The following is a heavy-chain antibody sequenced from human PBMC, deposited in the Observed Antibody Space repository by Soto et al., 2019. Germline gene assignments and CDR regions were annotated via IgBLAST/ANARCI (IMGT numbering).Heavy chain of an antibody. CDR1: GYTFTGYY. Sequence: GASVKVSCKASGYTFTGYYMHWVRQAPGQGLEWMGWINPNSGGTNYAQKFQGWVTMTRDTSISTAYMELSRLRSDDTAVYHCARQYSSGWSTFDYWGQGTLVTVSS. CDR2: INPNSGGT. CDR3: ARQYSSGWSTFDY. V-gene: IGHV1-2*04. D-gene: IGHD6-19*01. J-gene: IGHJ4*02.